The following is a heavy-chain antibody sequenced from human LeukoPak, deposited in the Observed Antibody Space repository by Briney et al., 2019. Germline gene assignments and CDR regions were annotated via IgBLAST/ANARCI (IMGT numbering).Heavy chain of an antibody. Sequence: PSETLSLTCAVYGGSFSGYYWSWIRQPPGKGLEWIGEINHSGSTNYNPSLKSRVTISVDTSKNQFSLKLSSVTAADTAVYYCARYGGINVTTYYYDHWGQGTLVTVSS. CDR3: ARYGGINVTTYYYDH. CDR1: GGSFSGYY. D-gene: IGHD3-16*01. CDR2: INHSGST. V-gene: IGHV4-34*01. J-gene: IGHJ4*02.